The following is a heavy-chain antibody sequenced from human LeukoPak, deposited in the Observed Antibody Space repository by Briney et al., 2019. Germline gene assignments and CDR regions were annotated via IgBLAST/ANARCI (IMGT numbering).Heavy chain of an antibody. Sequence: GGSLRLSCAAPGFTFSNYGMHWVRQAPAKGLEWVAFIRYDGSNEYYVDSVKGRFTISRDNSKNTLYLQMNSLRAEDTAVYYCAKDANTGWSYFDYWGQGTLVTVSS. D-gene: IGHD6-19*01. J-gene: IGHJ4*02. CDR1: GFTFSNYG. V-gene: IGHV3-30*02. CDR2: IRYDGSNE. CDR3: AKDANTGWSYFDY.